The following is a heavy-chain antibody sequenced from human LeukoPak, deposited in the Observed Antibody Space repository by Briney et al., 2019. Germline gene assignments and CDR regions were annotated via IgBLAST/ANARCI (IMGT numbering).Heavy chain of an antibody. CDR3: ARRYYYDSSGYYYAYYYYYMDV. D-gene: IGHD3-22*01. CDR2: IYYSGST. V-gene: IGHV4-39*01. CDR1: GGSISSSSYY. J-gene: IGHJ6*03. Sequence: SETLSLTCTVSGGSISSSSYYWGWIRQPPGKGLEWIGSIYYSGSTYYNPSLKSRVTISVDTSKNQFSLKLSSVTAADTAVYYCARRYYYDSSGYYYAYYYYYMDVWGKGTTVTISS.